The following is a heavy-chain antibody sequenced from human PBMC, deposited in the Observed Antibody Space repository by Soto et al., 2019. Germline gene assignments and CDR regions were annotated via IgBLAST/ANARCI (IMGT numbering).Heavy chain of an antibody. CDR2: IKSKTDGGTT. D-gene: IGHD2-8*02. CDR1: GFTFSNAW. V-gene: IGHV3-15*01. J-gene: IGHJ6*03. CDR3: TTDGEKLVLLSYYYHMDV. Sequence: GGSLRLSCAASGFTFSNAWMSWVRQDPGKGLEWVGRIKSKTDGGTTDYAAPVKGRFTISRDDSKNTLYLHMNSLKTEDTAVYYCTTDGEKLVLLSYYYHMDVRGKGTTVTV.